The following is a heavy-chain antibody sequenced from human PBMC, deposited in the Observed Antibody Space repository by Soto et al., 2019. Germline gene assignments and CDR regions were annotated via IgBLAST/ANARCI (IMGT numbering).Heavy chain of an antibody. Sequence: ATVKVSCKASGGTFSSYAISWVRQAPRQGLEWMGGIIPIFGTANYAQKFQGRVTITADESTSTAYMELSSLRSEDTAVYYCAREPIAAAGSLDPWGQGTLVTVSS. CDR2: IIPIFGTA. CDR3: AREPIAAAGSLDP. J-gene: IGHJ5*02. D-gene: IGHD6-13*01. V-gene: IGHV1-69*13. CDR1: GGTFSSYA.